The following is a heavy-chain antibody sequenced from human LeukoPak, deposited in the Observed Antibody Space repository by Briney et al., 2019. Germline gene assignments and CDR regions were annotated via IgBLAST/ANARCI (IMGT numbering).Heavy chain of an antibody. D-gene: IGHD4-17*01. Sequence: GGSLRLSCAASGFTFSSYAMHWVRQAPGKGLEWVAVISYDGSNKYYADSVKGRFTISRDNSKNTLYLQINSLRAEDTAVYYCARVSPNTVTTLQYLDYWGQGTLVTVSS. CDR1: GFTFSSYA. CDR2: ISYDGSNK. J-gene: IGHJ4*02. V-gene: IGHV3-30*04. CDR3: ARVSPNTVTTLQYLDY.